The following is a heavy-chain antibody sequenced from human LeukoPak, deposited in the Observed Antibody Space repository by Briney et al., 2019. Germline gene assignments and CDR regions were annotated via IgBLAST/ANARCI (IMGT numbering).Heavy chain of an antibody. CDR3: ARDGDSSGYYVNFDY. Sequence: GGSLRLSCAASGFTFSSYWMHWVRQSPGKGLVWVSRINSDGSSTSYADSVKGRVTISRDNAKNTLYLQMNSLRAEDTAVYYCARDGDSSGYYVNFDYWGQGTLVTVSS. CDR1: GFTFSSYW. V-gene: IGHV3-74*01. CDR2: INSDGSST. J-gene: IGHJ4*02. D-gene: IGHD3-22*01.